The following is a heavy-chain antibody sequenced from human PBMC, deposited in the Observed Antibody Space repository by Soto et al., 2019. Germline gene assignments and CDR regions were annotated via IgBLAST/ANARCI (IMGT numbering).Heavy chain of an antibody. Sequence: EVQLLECGGGSVQPGGSLRLSCSASGFTFSNYAMSWVRQAPGKGLEWVASISGSGRSTNYADSVKGRFTISRDNSKNTLAVQMSSLRAEDTAVYYCARDGGNICSGGSCYFQAPDYWGQGTLVTVSP. D-gene: IGHD2-15*01. CDR3: ARDGGNICSGGSCYFQAPDY. CDR1: GFTFSNYA. J-gene: IGHJ4*02. V-gene: IGHV3-23*01. CDR2: ISGSGRST.